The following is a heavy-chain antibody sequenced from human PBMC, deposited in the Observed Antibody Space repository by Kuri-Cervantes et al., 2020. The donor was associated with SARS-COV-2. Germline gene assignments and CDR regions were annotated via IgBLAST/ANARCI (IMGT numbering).Heavy chain of an antibody. CDR1: GYTFTGYY. V-gene: IGHV1-2*04. J-gene: IGHJ6*02. Sequence: ASVKVSCKASGYTFTGYYMHWVRQAPGQGLEWMGWINPNSGGTNYAQKFQGWVTMTRDTSISTAYMELSRLRSDDTAGYYCARGMVRGIIQYYYYAMDVWGQGTTVTVSS. CDR3: ARGMVRGIIQYYYYAMDV. D-gene: IGHD3-10*01. CDR2: INPNSGGT.